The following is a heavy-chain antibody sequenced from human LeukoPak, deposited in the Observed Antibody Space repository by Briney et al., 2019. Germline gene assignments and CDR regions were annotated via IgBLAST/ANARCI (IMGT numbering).Heavy chain of an antibody. Sequence: PGRSLRLSCAASGFSFSTYGMHWVRQAPGKGLEWVAFIWYDGSNKYYADSVKGRFTISGDDLRNTLYLQMNSLRAEDTAVYYCARDVSGDYFDFWGQGTLVTVSS. J-gene: IGHJ4*02. CDR1: GFSFSTYG. V-gene: IGHV3-33*01. CDR2: IWYDGSNK. CDR3: ARDVSGDYFDF. D-gene: IGHD3-3*02.